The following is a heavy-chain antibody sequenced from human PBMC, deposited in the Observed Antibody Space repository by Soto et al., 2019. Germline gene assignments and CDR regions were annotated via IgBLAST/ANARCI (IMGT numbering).Heavy chain of an antibody. CDR2: ISAYNGNT. V-gene: IGHV1-18*01. Sequence: ASVKVSCKASGYTFTSYGISWVRQAPGQGLEWMGWISAYNGNTNYAQKLQGRVTMTTDTSTSTAYMELRSLRSDDTAVYYCVRARQKLVRNWFDPRGQGTLVTVSS. J-gene: IGHJ5*02. D-gene: IGHD6-13*01. CDR1: GYTFTSYG. CDR3: VRARQKLVRNWFDP.